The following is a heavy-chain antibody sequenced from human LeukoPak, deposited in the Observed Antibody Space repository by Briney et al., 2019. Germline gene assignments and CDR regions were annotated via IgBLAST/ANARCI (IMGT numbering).Heavy chain of an antibody. D-gene: IGHD4-17*01. Sequence: GSLRLSCAASGFTVSHNYMSWVRQAPGKGLEWVSATHSSGGTYYADSVKGRFTISRDTSKNTLYLQINSLSVEDTAVYYCIVFGDSNHWGQGTLVTVSS. CDR2: THSSGGT. CDR3: IVFGDSNH. J-gene: IGHJ5*02. V-gene: IGHV3-53*01. CDR1: GFTVSHNY.